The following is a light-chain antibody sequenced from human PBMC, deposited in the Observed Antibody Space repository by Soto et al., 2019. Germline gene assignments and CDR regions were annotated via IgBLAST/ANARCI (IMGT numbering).Light chain of an antibody. J-gene: IGLJ1*01. Sequence: QSVLTQPASVSGSPGQPITIPCTGTSIALAIYNYVPWYQQQPGKAPKLMIYQVTNRPSGVSNRFSGSRSGNTASLTISGLQAEDEADNYCSSYTDSSNYVFGTGTKVTVL. CDR1: SIALAIYNY. CDR2: QVT. CDR3: SSYTDSSNYV. V-gene: IGLV2-14*01.